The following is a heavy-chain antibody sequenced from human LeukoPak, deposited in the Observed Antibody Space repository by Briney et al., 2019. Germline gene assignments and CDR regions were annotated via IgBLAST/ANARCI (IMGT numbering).Heavy chain of an antibody. CDR1: GYTFTSYG. J-gene: IGHJ6*02. D-gene: IGHD2-15*01. CDR2: MNPNSGNT. V-gene: IGHV1-8*01. CDR3: ARVRPVYCSGGSCYGMDV. Sequence: ASVKVSCKASGYTFTSYGINWVRQATGQGLEWMGWMNPNSGNTGYAQKFQGRVTMTRNTSISTAYMELSSLRSEDTAVYYCARVRPVYCSGGSCYGMDVWGQGTTVTVSS.